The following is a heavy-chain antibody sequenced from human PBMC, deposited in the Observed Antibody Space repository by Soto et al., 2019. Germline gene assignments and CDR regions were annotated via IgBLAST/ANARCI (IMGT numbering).Heavy chain of an antibody. V-gene: IGHV4-4*02. CDR3: ARDRGYGDPLVFFDY. Sequence: AETLSLTCAVSGGSISSSNWWSWVRQPPGKGLEWIGEIYHSGSTNYNPSLKSRVTISVDKSKNQFSLKLSSVTAADTAVYYCARDRGYGDPLVFFDYWGQGTLVTVSS. CDR1: GGSISSSNW. D-gene: IGHD4-17*01. CDR2: IYHSGST. J-gene: IGHJ4*02.